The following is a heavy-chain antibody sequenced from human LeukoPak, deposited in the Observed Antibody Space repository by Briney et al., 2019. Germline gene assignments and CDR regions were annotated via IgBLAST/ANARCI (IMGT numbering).Heavy chain of an antibody. CDR2: IRYDGNNK. J-gene: IGHJ4*02. CDR1: GFTFSSYA. D-gene: IGHD2-15*01. V-gene: IGHV3-30*02. Sequence: GGSLRLSCAASGFTFSSYAMHWVRQAPGKGLEWVAFIRYDGNNKYYGDSVKGRFTISRDNSKNTLYLQMNSLRAEDTAVYYCAKGVEVVVAATGFDYWGQGTLVTVSS. CDR3: AKGVEVVVAATGFDY.